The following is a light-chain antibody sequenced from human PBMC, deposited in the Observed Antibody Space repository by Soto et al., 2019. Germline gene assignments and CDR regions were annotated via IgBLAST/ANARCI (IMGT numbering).Light chain of an antibody. Sequence: EIVLTQSPATLYLSPGERATLSCSASQSVSSDLALYQQKPGQSPRLLMYDASNRATGITARFSGSGSGTDFTLAISSLEPEDFAVYYCQQRDNWPWTFGPGTKVDIK. J-gene: IGKJ1*01. CDR2: DAS. CDR1: QSVSSD. V-gene: IGKV3-11*01. CDR3: QQRDNWPWT.